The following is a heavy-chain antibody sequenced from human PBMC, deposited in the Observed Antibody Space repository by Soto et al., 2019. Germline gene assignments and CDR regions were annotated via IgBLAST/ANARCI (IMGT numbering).Heavy chain of an antibody. Sequence: GSPKLSCAAPGFTLWSYAMSWVRQAPGKGLEWVSAISGSGGSTYYADSVKGRFTISRDNSKNTLYLQMNSLRAEDTAVYYCAKDRLEWAYHDAFDIWGQGTMVTVSS. CDR1: GFTLWSYA. J-gene: IGHJ3*02. D-gene: IGHD1-1*01. CDR2: ISGSGGST. V-gene: IGHV3-23*01. CDR3: AKDRLEWAYHDAFDI.